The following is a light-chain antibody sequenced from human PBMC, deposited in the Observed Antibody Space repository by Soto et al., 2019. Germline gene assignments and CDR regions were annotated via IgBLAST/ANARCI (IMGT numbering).Light chain of an antibody. CDR2: GAS. Sequence: EIVLTQSPGTLSLSPGERATLSCRASQSVSNNYLAWYQQKPGQAPRLLIYGASKRATGIPDRFSGSGSGTYFLLTISREEPEDFALYYCQQDGSSGTFGQGTKVEIK. V-gene: IGKV3-20*01. J-gene: IGKJ1*01. CDR3: QQDGSSGT. CDR1: QSVSNNY.